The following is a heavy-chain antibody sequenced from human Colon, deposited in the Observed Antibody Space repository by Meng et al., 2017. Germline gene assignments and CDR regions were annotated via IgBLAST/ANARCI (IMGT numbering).Heavy chain of an antibody. V-gene: IGHV3-11*01. CDR1: GFTFSDYY. Sequence: GESLKISSAASGFTFSDYYMTWIRQAPGKGLEWVSHISSSGKNIDYADSVKGRFTISRDNANNSLYLQMDSLTADDTAIYYCARDHGTGLDYWGQGALVTVSS. D-gene: IGHD3/OR15-3a*01. J-gene: IGHJ4*02. CDR2: ISSSGKNI. CDR3: ARDHGTGLDY.